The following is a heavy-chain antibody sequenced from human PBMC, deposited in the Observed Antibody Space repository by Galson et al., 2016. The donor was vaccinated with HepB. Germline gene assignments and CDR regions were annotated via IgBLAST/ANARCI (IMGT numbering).Heavy chain of an antibody. Sequence: SLRLSCAVSGLTFSSCVMSWFRQAPGRGPEWVSAISGSGDRTYYSDSVMGRFAISRDNSKNTLYLHMDSLRADDTAVYYCVKDHHDSGNYYLGVDYWGQGTLVTVSS. V-gene: IGHV3-23*01. CDR2: ISGSGDRT. D-gene: IGHD3-22*01. CDR1: GLTFSSCV. CDR3: VKDHHDSGNYYLGVDY. J-gene: IGHJ4*02.